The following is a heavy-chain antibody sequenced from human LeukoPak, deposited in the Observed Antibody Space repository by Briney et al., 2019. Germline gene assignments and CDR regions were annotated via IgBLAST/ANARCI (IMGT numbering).Heavy chain of an antibody. CDR2: IYSGGST. CDR3: AKSFPYYYGSGSYYINPFDS. V-gene: IGHV3-53*01. CDR1: GFTVSSNY. J-gene: IGHJ4*02. Sequence: PGGSLRLSCAVSGFTVSSNYMSWVRQAPGKGLEWVSVIYSGGSTYYADSVKGRFTISRDNSKNTLYLQMNSLRAEDTAIYYGAKSFPYYYGSGSYYINPFDSWGQGTLVTVSS. D-gene: IGHD3-10*01.